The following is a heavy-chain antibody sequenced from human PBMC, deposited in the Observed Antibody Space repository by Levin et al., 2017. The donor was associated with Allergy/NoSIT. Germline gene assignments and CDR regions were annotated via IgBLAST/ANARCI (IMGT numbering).Heavy chain of an antibody. CDR1: GFTFSTYS. CDR3: VREGDGSGNH. CDR2: VSYDGSNK. Sequence: GGSLRLSCAASGFTFSTYSMHWVRQAPGKGLEWVAVVSYDGSNKYYADSVKGRFTISRDNSKNTLYLQMNSLRADDTAVYYCVREGDGSGNHWGQGTLVTVSS. D-gene: IGHD3-10*01. J-gene: IGHJ4*02. V-gene: IGHV3-30-3*01.